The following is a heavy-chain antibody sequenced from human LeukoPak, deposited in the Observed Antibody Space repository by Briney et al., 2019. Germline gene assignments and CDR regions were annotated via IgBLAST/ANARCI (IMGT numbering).Heavy chain of an antibody. J-gene: IGHJ4*02. CDR1: GFNFGIYS. Sequence: PGGSLRLSCAASGFNFGIYSLNWVRQAPGKGLEWLSYISAGSTIYYSDSVKGRFTISRDNANNLLYLQMNSLRAEDTAVYYCAKDEYSSSFDYWGQGTLVTVSS. CDR2: ISAGSTI. D-gene: IGHD6-6*01. V-gene: IGHV3-48*01. CDR3: AKDEYSSSFDY.